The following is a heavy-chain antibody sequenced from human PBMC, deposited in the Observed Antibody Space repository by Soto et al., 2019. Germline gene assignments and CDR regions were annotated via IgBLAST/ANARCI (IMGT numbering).Heavy chain of an antibody. Sequence: PSETLSLTCTVSGGSISGSSYYWSWIRQPPGKGLDWFGYIFDSGITHYIPSLKIRVAMSVDTSNNQFSLNLTSVTAADTAVYFCASQFCSGGACFNWFDPWGHGTLVTV. J-gene: IGHJ5*02. CDR1: GGSISGSSYY. CDR3: ASQFCSGGACFNWFDP. V-gene: IGHV4-30-4*01. CDR2: IFDSGIT. D-gene: IGHD2-21*02.